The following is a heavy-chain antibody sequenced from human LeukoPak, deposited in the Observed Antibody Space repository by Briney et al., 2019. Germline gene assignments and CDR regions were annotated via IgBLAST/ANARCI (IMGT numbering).Heavy chain of an antibody. D-gene: IGHD1-26*01. CDR2: IYYSGST. J-gene: IGHJ4*02. CDR1: GGSISSHY. Sequence: PSETLSLTCTVSGGSISSHYWSWIRQPPGKGLEWIGYIYYSGSTNYNPSLKSRVTISVDTSKNQFSLKLSSVTAADTAVYYCARGPQVGATNDYWGQGTLVTVSS. CDR3: ARGPQVGATNDY. V-gene: IGHV4-59*11.